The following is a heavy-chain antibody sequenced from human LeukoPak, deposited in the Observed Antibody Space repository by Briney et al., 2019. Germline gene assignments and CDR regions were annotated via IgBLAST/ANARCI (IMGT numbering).Heavy chain of an antibody. CDR2: ISAYTGNT. V-gene: IGHV1-18*01. CDR1: GYTFISYG. D-gene: IGHD3-3*01. J-gene: IGHJ4*02. CDR3: AREGDTIFGVAPD. Sequence: GASVKVSCKASGYTFISYGISWVRQAPGQGLEWMGWISAYTGNTNYAQKLQGRVTMTTDTSTSTVYMELSSLRSEDTAVYYCAREGDTIFGVAPDWGQGTLVTVSS.